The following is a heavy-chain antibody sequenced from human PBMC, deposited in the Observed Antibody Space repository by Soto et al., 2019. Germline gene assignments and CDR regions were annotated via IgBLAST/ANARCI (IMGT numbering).Heavy chain of an antibody. CDR2: INHSRSA. J-gene: IGHJ4*02. D-gene: IGHD6-19*01. CDR1: GESFSGHI. CDR3: ARGLITGSHYSGGWYYFDS. V-gene: IGHV4-34*01. Sequence: SETLSLTCAVYGESFSGHIWTWIRQTPGKGLQWIGQINHSRSASYNPSNKSRVTISVHTSNSQFSLELSSVTAADTAVYYCARGLITGSHYSGGWYYFDSWGQGTQVT.